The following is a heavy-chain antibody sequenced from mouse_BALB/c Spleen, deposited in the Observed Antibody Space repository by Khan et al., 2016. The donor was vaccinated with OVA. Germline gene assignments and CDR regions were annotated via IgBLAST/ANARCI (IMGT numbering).Heavy chain of an antibody. CDR2: MIYSGNT. CDR3: ARSTYRYAFAY. V-gene: IGHV3-8*02. CDR1: GDSITSGY. J-gene: IGHJ3*01. Sequence: EVQLQESGPSLVKPSQTLSLTCSVTGDSITSGYWSWIRKFPGNKLEYMGYMIYSGNTYYNPSLKSRISITRHTSKNQYYLQLNAGTTEDTATYYCARSTYRYAFAYWGQGTLVTVSA. D-gene: IGHD2-14*01.